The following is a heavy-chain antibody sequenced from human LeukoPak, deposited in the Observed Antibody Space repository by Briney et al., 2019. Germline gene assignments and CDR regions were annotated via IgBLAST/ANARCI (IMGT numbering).Heavy chain of an antibody. J-gene: IGHJ3*02. CDR1: GFTFSSYS. CDR2: ISSSSSYI. Sequence: GGSLRLSCAASGFTFSSYSMNWVRQAPGKGLEWVSSISSSSSYIYYADSVKGRFTISRDNAKNSLYLQMNSLRAEDTAVYYCARVARLGDDAFDIWGQGTMVTVSS. V-gene: IGHV3-21*01. D-gene: IGHD3-16*01. CDR3: ARVARLGDDAFDI.